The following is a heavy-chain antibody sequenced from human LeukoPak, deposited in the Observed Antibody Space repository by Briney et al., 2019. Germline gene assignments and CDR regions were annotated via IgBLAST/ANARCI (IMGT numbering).Heavy chain of an antibody. J-gene: IGHJ4*02. Sequence: SETLSLTCTVSGGSINSYYWSWIRQPPGKGLEWIAYIYYSGSTSYNPSLKSRVTISVDTSKNQFSLKLNSVTAADTAMYYCAKGTTWGTRSFDYWGQGALVTVSS. CDR3: AKGTTWGTRSFDY. D-gene: IGHD1-1*01. V-gene: IGHV4-59*01. CDR2: IYYSGST. CDR1: GGSINSYY.